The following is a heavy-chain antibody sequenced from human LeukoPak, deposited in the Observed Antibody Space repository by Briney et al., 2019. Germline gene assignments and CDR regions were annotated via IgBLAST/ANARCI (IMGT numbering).Heavy chain of an antibody. CDR1: GGSISSYY. J-gene: IGHJ6*03. D-gene: IGHD3-3*01. V-gene: IGHV4-59*01. CDR2: IYYSGST. Sequence: PSETLSLTCTVSGGSISSYYWSWIRQPPGKGLEWIGYIYYSGSTNYNPSLKSRVTISVDTSKNQFSLKLSSVTAAVTAAYYCARAYDFWSGYRSEYYYYMDVWGKGTTVTVSS. CDR3: ARAYDFWSGYRSEYYYYMDV.